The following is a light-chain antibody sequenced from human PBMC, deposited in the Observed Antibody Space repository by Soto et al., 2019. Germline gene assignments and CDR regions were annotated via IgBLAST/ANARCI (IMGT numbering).Light chain of an antibody. CDR3: LQYNSYPWT. CDR1: QDIGSD. Sequence: DIPMTQSPSSLSASVVDRVTITCRASQDIGSDLGWYQQKPGKAPKRLIYAASSFQSGVPSRFSGSGSGTEFTLTISSLQPEDFAIYYCLQYNSYPWTFGQGTKEDI. CDR2: AAS. J-gene: IGKJ1*01. V-gene: IGKV1-17*01.